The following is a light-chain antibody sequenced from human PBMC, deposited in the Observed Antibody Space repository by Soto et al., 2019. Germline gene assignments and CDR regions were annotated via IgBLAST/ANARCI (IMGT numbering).Light chain of an antibody. CDR1: QRISTY. CDR3: QQSYSIPLT. CDR2: AAS. Sequence: DIQMTQSPSSLSASVGARVTITCRASQRISTYLNWYQQKPGKAPKLLIYAASSLQSGVPSRFSGSRSGTDFTLTISSLQPEDFATYYCQQSYSIPLTFGQGTKLEIK. V-gene: IGKV1-39*01. J-gene: IGKJ2*01.